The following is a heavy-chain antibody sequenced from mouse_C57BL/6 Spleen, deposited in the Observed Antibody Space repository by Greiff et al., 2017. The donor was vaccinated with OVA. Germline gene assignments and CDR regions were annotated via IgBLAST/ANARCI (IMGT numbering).Heavy chain of an antibody. D-gene: IGHD1-1*01. V-gene: IGHV10-1*01. CDR3: VRHALCYYGSSYWYFDV. Sequence: GGGLVQPKGSLKLSCAASGFSFNTYAMNWVRQAPGKGLEWVARIRSKSNNYATYYADSVKDRFTISRDDSESMLYLQMNNLKTEDTAMYYCVRHALCYYGSSYWYFDVWGTGTTVTVSS. CDR2: IRSKSNNYAT. J-gene: IGHJ1*03. CDR1: GFSFNTYA.